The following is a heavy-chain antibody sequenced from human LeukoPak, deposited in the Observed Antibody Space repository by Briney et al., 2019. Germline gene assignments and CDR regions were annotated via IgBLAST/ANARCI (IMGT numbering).Heavy chain of an antibody. J-gene: IGHJ6*02. CDR3: AKRVIQWELDYYYYYGMDV. CDR1: GFTFSSYG. CDR2: ISYDGSNK. Sequence: GRSLRLSCAASGFTFSSYGMHWVRQAPGKGLEWVAVISYDGSNKYYADSVKGRFTISRDNSKNTLYLQMNSLRAEDTAVYYCAKRVIQWELDYYYYYGMDVWGQGTTVIVSS. V-gene: IGHV3-30*18. D-gene: IGHD1-26*01.